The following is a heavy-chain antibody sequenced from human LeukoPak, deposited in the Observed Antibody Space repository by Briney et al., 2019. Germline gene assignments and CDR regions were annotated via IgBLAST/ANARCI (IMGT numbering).Heavy chain of an antibody. CDR3: TGKGVVAAKYFAFDI. CDR1: GGSISSGSYY. Sequence: PSETLSLTCTVSGGSISSGSYYWSWLRHPAGKGLEWIGCIYTSGSTNYTPSLKSPVTISVDTTKNPFSLTLISATAAATAFNSCTGKGVVAAKYFAFDIWGQGTMVTVSS. V-gene: IGHV4-61*02. D-gene: IGHD2-15*01. CDR2: IYTSGST. J-gene: IGHJ3*02.